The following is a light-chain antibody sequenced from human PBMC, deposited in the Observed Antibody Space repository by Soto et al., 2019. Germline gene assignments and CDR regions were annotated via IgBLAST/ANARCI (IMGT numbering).Light chain of an antibody. CDR3: SSYTSSSTLGV. J-gene: IGLJ2*01. Sequence: QSALTQPASVSGYPGQSITISCTGTSSDVGGYNYVSWYQQHPGKVPKLIIYDVSRRPSGGSNRFSGSKSGNTASLTISGLQAEDEADYYCSSYTSSSTLGVFGGGTTLTVL. CDR1: SSDVGGYNY. CDR2: DVS. V-gene: IGLV2-14*01.